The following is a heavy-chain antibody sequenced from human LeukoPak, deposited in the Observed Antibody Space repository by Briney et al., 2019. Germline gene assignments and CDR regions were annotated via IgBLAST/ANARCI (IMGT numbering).Heavy chain of an antibody. Sequence: PGGSLILSCAASGFTVSSNYMSWVRQAPGKGLEWVSVIYSGGTTYYADSVKGRFTISRDNSKNTLYLQMNSLRAEDTAVYYCATEQQLGGFDYWGQGTLVTVSS. D-gene: IGHD6-13*01. J-gene: IGHJ4*02. CDR2: IYSGGTT. CDR3: ATEQQLGGFDY. V-gene: IGHV3-53*01. CDR1: GFTVSSNY.